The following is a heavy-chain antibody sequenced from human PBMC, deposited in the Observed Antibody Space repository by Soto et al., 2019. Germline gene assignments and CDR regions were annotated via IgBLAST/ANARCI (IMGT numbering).Heavy chain of an antibody. CDR2: ITSSSNYR. CDR3: ARERDIVVAPALDY. V-gene: IGHV3-21*01. D-gene: IGHD2-2*01. J-gene: IGHJ4*02. CDR1: GFTFSSNR. Sequence: EVQLVESGGGLVKPGGSLRLSCAASGFTFSSNRMNWVRQAPGKGLEWVSSITSSSNYRYYADSVKGRFTISRDNAKKSLYLQMKSLRVEDTAVYYCARERDIVVAPALDYWGQGTLVTVSS.